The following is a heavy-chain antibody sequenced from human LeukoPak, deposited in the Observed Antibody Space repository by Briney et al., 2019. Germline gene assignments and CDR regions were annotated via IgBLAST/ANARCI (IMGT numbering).Heavy chain of an antibody. CDR3: ARGVRRGDCSSTSCYYYYYMDV. CDR1: GYTFTSYD. D-gene: IGHD2-2*01. V-gene: IGHV1-8*01. J-gene: IGHJ6*03. Sequence: ASVKVSCKASGYTFTSYDINWVRQATGQGLEWMGWMNPNSGNTGYAQKFQGRVTMTRNTSISTAYMELSSLRSEDTAVYYCARGVRRGDCSSTSCYYYYYMDVWGKGPTVTVSS. CDR2: MNPNSGNT.